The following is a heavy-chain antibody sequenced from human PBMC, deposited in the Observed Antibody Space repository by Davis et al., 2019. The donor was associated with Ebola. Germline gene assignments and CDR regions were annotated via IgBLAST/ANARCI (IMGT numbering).Heavy chain of an antibody. Sequence: GESLKISCGASGFTFSTYAMHWVRQAPGKGLQWVAVISHEGTYRYYADSVKGRFTISRDNSKNTLFLQMNRLRSDDTAVYYCAKGGAAAAVFDYWGQGTLVTVSA. CDR2: ISHEGTYR. J-gene: IGHJ4*02. CDR3: AKGGAAAAVFDY. CDR1: GFTFSTYA. V-gene: IGHV3-30-3*01. D-gene: IGHD2-2*01.